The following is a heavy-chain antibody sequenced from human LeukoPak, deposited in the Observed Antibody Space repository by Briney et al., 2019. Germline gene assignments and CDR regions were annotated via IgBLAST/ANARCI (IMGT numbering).Heavy chain of an antibody. CDR2: ISSDGSRV. V-gene: IGHV3-74*01. J-gene: IGHJ4*02. CDR1: GFTFSDYW. CDR3: AKGGYPFDY. Sequence: GGSLRLSCAASGFTFSDYWMHWVRQAPGKGLVWVSRISSDGSRVTYADSVKGRFTISRDNAKNTLYLQMNSLRAEDAAVYYCAKGGYPFDYWGQGTLVTVSS. D-gene: IGHD1-1*01.